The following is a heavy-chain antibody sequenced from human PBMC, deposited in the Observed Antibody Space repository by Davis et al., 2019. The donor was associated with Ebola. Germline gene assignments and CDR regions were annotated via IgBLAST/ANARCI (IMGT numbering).Heavy chain of an antibody. J-gene: IGHJ4*02. CDR1: GFTFSSYS. D-gene: IGHD4-23*01. Sequence: GESLKISCAASGFTFSSYSMNWVRQAPGKGLDWVSAISGGAGSTYYADSVKGRFTISRDNSKNTLYLHMDSLRAEDTAVYYCVNQDYGGNSGVDYWGQGTRVTVSS. V-gene: IGHV3-23*01. CDR3: VNQDYGGNSGVDY. CDR2: ISGGAGST.